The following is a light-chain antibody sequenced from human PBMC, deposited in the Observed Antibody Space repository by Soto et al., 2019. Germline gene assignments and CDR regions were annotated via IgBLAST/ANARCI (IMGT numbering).Light chain of an antibody. CDR2: DVI. Sequence: QSALTQPPSASGSPGQSVTISCTGTGSDIGAYNYVSWYQQYPGKAPKVMIYDVIKRPSGVPDRFSGSKSGNTASLTVSGLRADDEAVYYCSSFVGGDSFDVIFGGATKLTVL. CDR1: GSDIGAYNY. J-gene: IGLJ2*01. V-gene: IGLV2-8*01. CDR3: SSFVGGDSFDVI.